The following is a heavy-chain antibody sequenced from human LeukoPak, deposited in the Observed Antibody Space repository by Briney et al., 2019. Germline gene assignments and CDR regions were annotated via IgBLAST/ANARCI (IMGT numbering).Heavy chain of an antibody. CDR3: ARGDYYGSGSYVNDY. V-gene: IGHV4-39*07. CDR1: GGSISSSSYY. Sequence: SETLSLTCTVSGGSISSSSYYWGWIRQPPGKGLEWIGSIYYSGSTYYNPSLKSRVTISVDTSKNQFSLKLSSVTAADTAVYYCARGDYYGSGSYVNDYWGQGTLVTVSS. D-gene: IGHD3-10*01. CDR2: IYYSGST. J-gene: IGHJ4*02.